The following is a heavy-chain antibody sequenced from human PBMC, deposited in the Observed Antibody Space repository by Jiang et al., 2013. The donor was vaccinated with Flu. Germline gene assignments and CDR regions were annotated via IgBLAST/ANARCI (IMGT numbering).Heavy chain of an antibody. CDR3: ARAPSGYFFDY. J-gene: IGHJ4*02. CDR2: IYYSGST. V-gene: IGHV4-39*01. CDR1: GGSISSSSYY. Sequence: GGSISSSSYYWGWIRQPPGKGLEWIGSIYYSGSTYYNPSLKSRVTISVDTSKNQFSLKLSSVTAADTAVYYCARAPSGYFFDYWGQGTLVTVSS. D-gene: IGHD3-22*01.